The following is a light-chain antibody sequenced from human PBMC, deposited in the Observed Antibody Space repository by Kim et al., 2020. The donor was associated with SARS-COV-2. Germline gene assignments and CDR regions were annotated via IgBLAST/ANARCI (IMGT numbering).Light chain of an antibody. V-gene: IGLV2-18*02. CDR2: EVT. CDR3: SSYTQSGALL. CDR1: SSDIGTYNR. J-gene: IGLJ2*01. Sequence: GPSLTISCTGTSSDIGTYNRVSWYQQPPGTAPKLMIYEVTKRPSGVPDRFSGSKSANTASLTISGLQAEDEADYYCSSYTQSGALLFGGGTKVTVL.